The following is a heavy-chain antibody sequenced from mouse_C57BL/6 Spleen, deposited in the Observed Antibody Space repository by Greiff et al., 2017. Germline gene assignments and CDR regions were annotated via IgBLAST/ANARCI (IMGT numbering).Heavy chain of an antibody. CDR1: GYTFTSYW. D-gene: IGHD1-1*01. CDR3: ASEDYYGSSFAY. Sequence: QVQLQQPGAELVRPGSSVKLSCTASGYTFTSYWMHWVKQRPIQGLEWIGNIDPYDSETHYNQKFKDKATLTLDKSSSTAYMQLSSLTSEDSAVYYCASEDYYGSSFAYWGQGTLVTVSA. J-gene: IGHJ3*01. CDR2: IDPYDSET. V-gene: IGHV1-52*01.